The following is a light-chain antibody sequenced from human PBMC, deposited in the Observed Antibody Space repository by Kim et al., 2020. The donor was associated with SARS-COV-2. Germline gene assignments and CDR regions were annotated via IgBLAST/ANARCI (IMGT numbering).Light chain of an antibody. CDR1: SLRSYY. J-gene: IGLJ2*01. V-gene: IGLV3-19*01. CDR3: NSRDNNDYVL. CDR2: GKN. Sequence: VAVRQTVRITCQGDSLRSYYTTWYQQKPGQAPIVVVYGKNNRPSGIPDRFSGSSSGNTASLTITGTQAGDEADYYCNSRDNNDYVLFGGGTRLTVL.